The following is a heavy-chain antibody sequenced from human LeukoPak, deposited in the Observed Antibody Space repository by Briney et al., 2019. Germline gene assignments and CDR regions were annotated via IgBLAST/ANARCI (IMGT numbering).Heavy chain of an antibody. CDR1: GFTFSSYG. CDR3: AKETLSPYYYYYAMDV. D-gene: IGHD3-16*01. V-gene: IGHV3-30*18. CDR2: ISYDGSNK. Sequence: PGGSLRLSCAASGFTFSSYGMHWVRQAPGKGLEWVAVISYDGSNKYYADSVKGRFTISRDNSKKTLYLQMNSLRAEDTAVYYCAKETLSPYYYYYAMDVWGQGTTVTVSS. J-gene: IGHJ6*02.